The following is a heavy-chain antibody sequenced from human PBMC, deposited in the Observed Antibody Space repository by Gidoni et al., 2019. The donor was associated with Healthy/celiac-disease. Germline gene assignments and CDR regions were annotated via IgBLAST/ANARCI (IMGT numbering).Heavy chain of an antibody. CDR1: GGSCSGYY. D-gene: IGHD3-10*01. Sequence: QVQLQQCGAGPLKPSETLSLTCAVYGGSCSGYYWSWIRQPPGKGLEWIGAINPSGSTNYNTSLKSRVTIAVDTAKNQFSLKLSSVTSADTAVYYCARSSMVRGVIMRKGGYGMDVWGQGTTVTVSS. J-gene: IGHJ6*02. CDR3: ARSSMVRGVIMRKGGYGMDV. V-gene: IGHV4-34*01. CDR2: INPSGST.